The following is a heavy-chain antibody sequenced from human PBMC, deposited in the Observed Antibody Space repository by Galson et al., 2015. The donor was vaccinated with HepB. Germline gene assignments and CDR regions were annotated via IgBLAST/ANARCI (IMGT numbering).Heavy chain of an antibody. V-gene: IGHV1-8*01. CDR3: ARVRGYSYDRRFDY. CDR2: MNPNSGNT. CDR1: GYTFTSYD. D-gene: IGHD5-18*01. Sequence: SCKASGYTFTSYDINWVRQATGQGLEWMGWMNPNSGNTGYAQKFQGRVTMTRNTSISTAYMELSSLRSEDTAVYYCARVRGYSYDRRFDYWGQGTLVTVSS. J-gene: IGHJ4*02.